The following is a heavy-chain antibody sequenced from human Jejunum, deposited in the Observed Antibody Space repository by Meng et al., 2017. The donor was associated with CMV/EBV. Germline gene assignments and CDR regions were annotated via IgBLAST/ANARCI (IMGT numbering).Heavy chain of an antibody. Sequence: FNNYGMHWVRQIPGKGLEWVAFIRHDGSNPKYADSVKGRFIISRDNWKNTLYLEMNSLRGEDAAVYYCAKRRTMFGVVIKDCLDSWGQGTLVTVSS. D-gene: IGHD3-3*01. V-gene: IGHV3-30*02. J-gene: IGHJ4*02. CDR1: FNNYG. CDR3: AKRRTMFGVVIKDCLDS. CDR2: IRHDGSNP.